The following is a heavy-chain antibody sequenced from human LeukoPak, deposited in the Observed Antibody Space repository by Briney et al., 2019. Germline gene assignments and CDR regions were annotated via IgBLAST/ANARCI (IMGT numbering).Heavy chain of an antibody. CDR2: IYYSGSA. V-gene: IGHV4-31*03. CDR3: AMDSSGFGYFDY. Sequence: LSLPSTVSGGSTSSGGYYWRWIRQHPGKGLEWLGYIYYSGSAYYNPSLKGRVTISVETSKNQVSLKLSSLTASDTAVYYCAMDSSGFGYFDYWGQGTMVTVSS. D-gene: IGHD3-22*01. J-gene: IGHJ4*02. CDR1: GGSTSSGGYY.